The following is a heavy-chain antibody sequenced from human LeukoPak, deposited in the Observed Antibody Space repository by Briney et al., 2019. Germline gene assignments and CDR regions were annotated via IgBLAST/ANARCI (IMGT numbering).Heavy chain of an antibody. J-gene: IGHJ4*02. V-gene: IGHV3-30*02. CDR2: IRYDGSSK. CDR3: AKAFGGYDYFDY. Sequence: PGGSLRLSCAASGFTFSSYGMYWVRQATGKGLEWVAFIRYDGSSKYYADSVKGRFTISRDNYKNTLYLQMNSLRAEDTAVYYCAKAFGGYDYFDYWGQGTLVTVSS. D-gene: IGHD5-12*01. CDR1: GFTFSSYG.